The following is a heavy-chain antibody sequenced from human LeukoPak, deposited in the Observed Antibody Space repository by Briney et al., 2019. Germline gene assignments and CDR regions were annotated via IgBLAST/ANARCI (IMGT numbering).Heavy chain of an antibody. CDR1: GGSISSGGYC. D-gene: IGHD2-2*02. V-gene: IGHV4-31*03. Sequence: SQTLSLTCTVSGGSISSGGYCWSWIPQHPGKGLEWIGYIYYSGSTYYNPSLKSRVTISVDTSKNQFSLKLSSVTAADTAVYYCASSSRYCSSTSCYTPWFDPWGQGALVTVSS. CDR2: IYYSGST. CDR3: ASSSRYCSSTSCYTPWFDP. J-gene: IGHJ5*02.